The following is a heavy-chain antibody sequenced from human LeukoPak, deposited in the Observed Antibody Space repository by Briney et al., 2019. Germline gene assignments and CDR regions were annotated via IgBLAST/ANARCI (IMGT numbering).Heavy chain of an antibody. V-gene: IGHV3-23*01. CDR1: GFTFTSYD. Sequence: GGSLRLSCAASGFTFTSYDMSWVRQAPGKGLEWVSGTSGSGGSTYYADSVKGRFTISRDNSKNTLYLQMNSLRAEDTAIYYCAKLYGSGSCNFDYWGQGTPVTVSS. J-gene: IGHJ4*02. CDR2: TSGSGGST. CDR3: AKLYGSGSCNFDY. D-gene: IGHD3-10*01.